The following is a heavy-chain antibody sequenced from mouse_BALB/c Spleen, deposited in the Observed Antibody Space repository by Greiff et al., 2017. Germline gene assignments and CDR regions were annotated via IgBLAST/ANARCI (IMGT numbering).Heavy chain of an antibody. J-gene: IGHJ4*01. Sequence: QVQLQQPGAELVKPGASVKMSCKASGYTFTSYWMHWVKQRPGQGLEWIGVIDPSDSYTSYNQKFKGKAKLTVDTSSSTAYMQLSSLTSEDSAVHYCTRRGGYDYAMDYWGQGTSVTVSA. CDR3: TRRGGYDYAMDY. V-gene: IGHV1S127*01. D-gene: IGHD2-14*01. CDR2: IDPSDSYT. CDR1: GYTFTSYW.